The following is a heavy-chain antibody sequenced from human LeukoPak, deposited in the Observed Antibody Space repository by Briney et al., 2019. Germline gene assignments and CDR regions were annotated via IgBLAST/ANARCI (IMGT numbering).Heavy chain of an antibody. J-gene: IGHJ4*02. CDR3: ARNENSGWGYFDY. CDR1: GFTFSTYW. D-gene: IGHD5-12*01. V-gene: IGHV3-7*03. Sequence: GGSLRLSCAASGFTFSTYWMTWVRQAPGKGLEWVANIKEDGSDKYYVDSVKGRFTISRDNAKSSLYLQMNGLRAEDTAVYFCARNENSGWGYFDYWGQGTLVTVSS. CDR2: IKEDGSDK.